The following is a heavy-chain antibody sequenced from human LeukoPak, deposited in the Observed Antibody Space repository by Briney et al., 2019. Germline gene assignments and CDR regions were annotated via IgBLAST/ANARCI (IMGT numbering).Heavy chain of an antibody. CDR3: ARGLDILTGYVAFDI. J-gene: IGHJ3*02. CDR2: ISAYNGNT. Sequence: GASVKVSCKASGYTFTSYGISWVRQAPGQGLEWMGWISAYNGNTNYAQKLQGRVTMTTDTSTSTAYMELRSLRSGDTAVYYCARGLDILTGYVAFDIWGQGTMVTVSS. D-gene: IGHD3-9*01. CDR1: GYTFTSYG. V-gene: IGHV1-18*01.